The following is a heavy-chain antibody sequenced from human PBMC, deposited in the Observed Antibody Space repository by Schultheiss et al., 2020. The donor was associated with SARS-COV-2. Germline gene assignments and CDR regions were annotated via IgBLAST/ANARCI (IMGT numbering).Heavy chain of an antibody. Sequence: GGSLRLSCAASGFTFSSYGMHWVRQAPGKGLEWVSSISSSSSYIYYADSVKGRFTISRDNSQNTLYLQMNSLRAEDTAVYYCARGSWVAVAGGRLDYWGQGTLVTVSS. CDR2: ISSSSSYI. V-gene: IGHV3-21*01. J-gene: IGHJ4*02. D-gene: IGHD6-19*01. CDR1: GFTFSSYG. CDR3: ARGSWVAVAGGRLDY.